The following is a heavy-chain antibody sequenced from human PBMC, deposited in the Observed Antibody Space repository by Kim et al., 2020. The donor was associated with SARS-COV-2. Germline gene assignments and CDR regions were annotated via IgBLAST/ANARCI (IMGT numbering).Heavy chain of an antibody. CDR3: AKRDWGVYYSPMDV. Sequence: YAESVKGRFTISRDNSKNTLYLQMNSLRPEDTAVYYCAKRDWGVYYSPMDVWGQGTTVTVSS. D-gene: IGHD3-16*01. J-gene: IGHJ6*02. V-gene: IGHV3-30*02.